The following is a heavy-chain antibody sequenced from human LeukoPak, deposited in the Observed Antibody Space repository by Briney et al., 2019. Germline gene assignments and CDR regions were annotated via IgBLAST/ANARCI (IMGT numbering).Heavy chain of an antibody. CDR2: ISGSGGST. CDR3: AKPEDRYSSGWYGPDY. CDR1: GFTFSSYA. D-gene: IGHD6-19*01. Sequence: GGSLRLSCAASGFTFSSYAMSWVRQAPGKRLEWVSAISGSGGSTYYADSVKGRFTISRDNSKNTLYLQMNSLRAEDTAVYYCAKPEDRYSSGWYGPDYWGQGTLVTVSS. V-gene: IGHV3-23*01. J-gene: IGHJ4*02.